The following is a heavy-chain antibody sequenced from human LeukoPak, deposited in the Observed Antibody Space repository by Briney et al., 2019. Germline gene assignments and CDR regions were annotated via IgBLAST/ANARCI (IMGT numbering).Heavy chain of an antibody. CDR1: GFTFNSYA. CDR3: AKSHYYDSGGHLDY. V-gene: IGHV3-23*01. Sequence: GGSLRLSCAASGFTFNSYAMSWVRQAPGKGLEWVSAISGSGGSTYYAASVKGRFAISRDNSKNTLYLQMNSLRAEDTAVYYCAKSHYYDSGGHLDYWGQGTLVTVSS. J-gene: IGHJ4*02. D-gene: IGHD3-22*01. CDR2: ISGSGGST.